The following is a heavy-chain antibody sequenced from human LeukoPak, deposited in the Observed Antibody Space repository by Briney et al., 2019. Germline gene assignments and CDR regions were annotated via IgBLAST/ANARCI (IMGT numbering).Heavy chain of an antibody. D-gene: IGHD1-26*01. CDR2: ISGSGSRT. Sequence: GGSLRPSCAASGFTFNNYAMSWVRQAPGKGLEWVSGISGSGSRTYYADSVKGRFTISRDNSKNTLYVQMNSLRAEDTAVYYCAKDGGTALVDYWGQGTLVTVSS. V-gene: IGHV3-23*01. J-gene: IGHJ4*02. CDR1: GFTFNNYA. CDR3: AKDGGTALVDY.